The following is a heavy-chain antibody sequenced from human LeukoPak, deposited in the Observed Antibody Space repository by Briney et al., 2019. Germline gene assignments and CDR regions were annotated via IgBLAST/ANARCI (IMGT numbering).Heavy chain of an antibody. D-gene: IGHD5-24*01. CDR3: AKDGDAYTEFYYYYMDV. V-gene: IGHV3-33*06. Sequence: HPGGSLRLSCAASGVTLSDHHMDWVRQAPGKGLEWVALIWHDGSNKYYADSVMGRFTISRDNSKNTLYLQMNSLRAEDTAIYYCAKDGDAYTEFYYYYMDVWGKGTTVTVSS. J-gene: IGHJ6*03. CDR1: GVTLSDHH. CDR2: IWHDGSNK.